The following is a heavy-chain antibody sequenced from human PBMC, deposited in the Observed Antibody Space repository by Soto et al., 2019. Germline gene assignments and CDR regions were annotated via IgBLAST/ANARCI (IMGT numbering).Heavy chain of an antibody. CDR3: ARAPSYYYYGMDV. CDR2: INHSGST. V-gene: IGHV4-34*01. CDR1: GGSFSGYY. J-gene: IGHJ6*02. Sequence: ASETLSLTCAVYGGSFSGYYWILIRHPPGKWLEWIGEINHSGSTNYNPSLKSRVTISVDTSKNQFSLKLSSVTAADTAVYYCARAPSYYYYGMDVWGQGTTVTVSS.